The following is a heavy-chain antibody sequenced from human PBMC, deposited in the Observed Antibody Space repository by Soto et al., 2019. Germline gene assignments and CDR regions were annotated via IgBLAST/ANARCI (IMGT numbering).Heavy chain of an antibody. V-gene: IGHV1-2*02. Sequence: ASVKVSCKTSGYTFTDFYLHWVRQAPGQGLEWMGWINPNTGVTTYTQKFQGRVTMTRDTSSSTTYMELTSLISDDTAVYYCARGLTTAIVYYYYGMDVWGQGTTVTVSS. D-gene: IGHD3-22*01. CDR3: ARGLTTAIVYYYYGMDV. J-gene: IGHJ6*02. CDR2: INPNTGVT. CDR1: GYTFTDFY.